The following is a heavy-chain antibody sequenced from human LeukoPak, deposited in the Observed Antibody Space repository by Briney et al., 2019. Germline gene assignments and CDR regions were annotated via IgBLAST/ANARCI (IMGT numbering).Heavy chain of an antibody. CDR2: ISWNSGSI. V-gene: IGHV3-9*01. Sequence: PGGSLRLSCAASGFTFDDYAMHWVRQAPGKGLEWVSGISWNSGSIGYADSVKGRFTISRDNAKNSLYLQMNSLRAEDTAVYYCARDSGYSYGKPLDYWGQGTLVTVSS. CDR1: GFTFDDYA. CDR3: ARDSGYSYGKPLDY. J-gene: IGHJ4*02. D-gene: IGHD5-18*01.